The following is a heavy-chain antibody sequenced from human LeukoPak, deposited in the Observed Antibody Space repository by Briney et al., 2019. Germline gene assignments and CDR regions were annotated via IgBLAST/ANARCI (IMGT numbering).Heavy chain of an antibody. CDR3: ARLPYGSGSYYGYYFDY. V-gene: IGHV3-11*01. D-gene: IGHD3-10*01. CDR1: GFTFSDYY. Sequence: GGSLRLSCAASGFTFSDYYMSWIRQAPGKGLEWASYISSSGSTMYYADSVKGRFTISRDHAKNSLYLQMNSLRAEDTAVYYCARLPYGSGSYYGYYFDYWGQGTLVTVSS. CDR2: ISSSGSTM. J-gene: IGHJ4*02.